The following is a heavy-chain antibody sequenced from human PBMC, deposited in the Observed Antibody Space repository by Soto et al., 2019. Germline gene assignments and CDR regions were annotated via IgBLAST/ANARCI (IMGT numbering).Heavy chain of an antibody. V-gene: IGHV5-51*01. J-gene: IGHJ1*01. Sequence: GESLKISCKGSGYSFTSYWIGWVRQMPGKGLEWKGIIYPGDSDTRYSPSFQGQVTISADKSISTSYLQWSSLKASDTAMYYCASLGYCSGGSCYKWYFQHWGQSTLVTVSS. CDR3: ASLGYCSGGSCYKWYFQH. CDR1: GYSFTSYW. D-gene: IGHD2-15*01. CDR2: IYPGDSDT.